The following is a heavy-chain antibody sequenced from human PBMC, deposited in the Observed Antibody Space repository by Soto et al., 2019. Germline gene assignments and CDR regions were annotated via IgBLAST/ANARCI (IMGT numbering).Heavy chain of an antibody. CDR1: GFTFNNYA. V-gene: IGHV3-23*01. Sequence: EVPLLESGGGLVQPGGSLRLSCAASGFTFNNYAMSWVRQAPGKGLEWVSGISDSGGSTFYADSVKGRFSISRDNSKITLDLQMNSLRVEDTAVYYCAKGFIWGNYRDDAFGIWGQGTMVTVSS. CDR2: ISDSGGST. CDR3: AKGFIWGNYRDDAFGI. D-gene: IGHD3-16*02. J-gene: IGHJ3*02.